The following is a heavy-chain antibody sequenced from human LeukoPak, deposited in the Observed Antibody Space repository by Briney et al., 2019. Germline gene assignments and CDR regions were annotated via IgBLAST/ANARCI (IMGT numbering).Heavy chain of an antibody. J-gene: IGHJ4*02. CDR2: INTNTGNP. D-gene: IGHD3-10*01. CDR1: GYTFTSYA. V-gene: IGHV7-4-1*02. CDR3: ARAKVGRFGELLTAKDY. Sequence: ASVKVSCKASGYTFTSYAMNWVRQAPGQGLEWMGWINTNTGNPTYAQGFTGRFVFSLDTSVSTAYLQISSLKAEDTAVYYCARAKVGRFGELLTAKDYWGQGTLVTVSS.